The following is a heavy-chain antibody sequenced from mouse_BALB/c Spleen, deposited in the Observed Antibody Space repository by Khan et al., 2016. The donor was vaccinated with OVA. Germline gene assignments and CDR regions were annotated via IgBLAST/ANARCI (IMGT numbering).Heavy chain of an antibody. J-gene: IGHJ3*01. CDR2: ISSGGDYT. D-gene: IGHD1-1*01. Sequence: EVQLVESGGDLVKPGGSLKLSCAASGFTFSSYSMSWVRQTPDKRMEWVATISSGGDYTYYPDNVKGRFTISRENAKNTLYMQMSILKSEDQAMYYCASHLAGSFAYWGQGTLVTVCA. CDR1: GFTFSSYS. CDR3: ASHLAGSFAY. V-gene: IGHV5-6*01.